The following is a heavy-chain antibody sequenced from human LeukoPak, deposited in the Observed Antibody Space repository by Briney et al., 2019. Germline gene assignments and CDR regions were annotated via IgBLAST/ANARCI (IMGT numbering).Heavy chain of an antibody. CDR2: IIPIFGTA. D-gene: IGHD3-9*01. J-gene: IGHJ6*04. CDR1: GGTFSSYA. Sequence: SVKVSCKASGGTFSSYAISWVRQAPGQGLEWMGGIIPIFGTANYAQKFQGRVTITADESTSTAYMELSSLRSEDTAAYYCARATYYDILTGYYPYYYCGMDVWGKGTTVTVSS. V-gene: IGHV1-69*13. CDR3: ARATYYDILTGYYPYYYCGMDV.